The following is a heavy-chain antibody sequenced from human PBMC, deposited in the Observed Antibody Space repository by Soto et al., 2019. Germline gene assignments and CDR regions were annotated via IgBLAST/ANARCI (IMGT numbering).Heavy chain of an antibody. D-gene: IGHD5-18*01. CDR3: ARGPPRVTANWFDP. Sequence: GASVKVSCKASGGTFSSYAISWVRQAPGQGLEWMGGIIPIFGTANYAQKFQGRVTITADESTSTAYMELSSLRSEDTAVYYCARGPPRVTANWFDPWGQGTLVTVSS. CDR2: IIPIFGTA. V-gene: IGHV1-69*13. J-gene: IGHJ5*02. CDR1: GGTFSSYA.